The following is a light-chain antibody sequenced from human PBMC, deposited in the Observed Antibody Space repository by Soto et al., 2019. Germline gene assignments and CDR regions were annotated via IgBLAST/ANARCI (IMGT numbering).Light chain of an antibody. CDR2: DAS. Sequence: EIALTQSPATLSLSPGERATLSCRANRTVFTFLIWYQQKPGQAPRLLIYDASNRATDIPARFSGTGSGTDFRLIISSLEPEDFALYYCQQRAIWPYTFGPGTKLEIK. CDR1: RTVFTF. V-gene: IGKV3-11*01. CDR3: QQRAIWPYT. J-gene: IGKJ2*01.